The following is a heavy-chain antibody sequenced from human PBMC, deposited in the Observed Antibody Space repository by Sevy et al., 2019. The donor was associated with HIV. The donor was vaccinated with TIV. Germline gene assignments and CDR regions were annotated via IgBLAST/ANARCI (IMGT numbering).Heavy chain of an antibody. V-gene: IGHV1-24*01. D-gene: IGHD3-10*01. CDR2: FDPEDGET. Sequence: ASVKVSCKVSGYTLTELSMHWVRQAPGKGLEWMGGFDPEDGETIYAQKFQGRVTMTEDTFTETAYMELSSLRSEDTAVYYCATSDGSGSLPFDYWGQGTLVTVSS. J-gene: IGHJ4*02. CDR1: GYTLTELS. CDR3: ATSDGSGSLPFDY.